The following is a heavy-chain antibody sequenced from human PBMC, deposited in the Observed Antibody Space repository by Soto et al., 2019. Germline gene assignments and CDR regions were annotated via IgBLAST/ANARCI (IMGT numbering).Heavy chain of an antibody. CDR3: AKDKGATGYYYYGMDV. CDR2: ISWNSGSI. J-gene: IGHJ6*02. CDR1: GFTFDDYA. V-gene: IGHV3-9*01. Sequence: PGGSLRLSCAASGFTFDDYAMHWVRQAPGKGLEWVSGISWNSGSIGYADSVKGRFTISRDNAKNSLYLQMNSLRAEDTALYYCAKDKGATGYYYYGMDVWGQGTTVTVSS. D-gene: IGHD1-26*01.